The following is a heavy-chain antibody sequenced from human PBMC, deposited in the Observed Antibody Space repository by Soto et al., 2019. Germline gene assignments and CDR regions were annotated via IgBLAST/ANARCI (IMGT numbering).Heavy chain of an antibody. V-gene: IGHV4-34*01. CDR1: GGSFSGYY. Sequence: LSLTCAVYGGSFSGYYWSWIRQPPGKGLEWIGEINHSGSTNYNPSLKSRVTISVDTSKNQFSLKLSSVTAADTAVYYCARALITMVRGVIIRRWFDPWGQGTLVTVSS. J-gene: IGHJ5*02. D-gene: IGHD3-10*01. CDR3: ARALITMVRGVIIRRWFDP. CDR2: INHSGST.